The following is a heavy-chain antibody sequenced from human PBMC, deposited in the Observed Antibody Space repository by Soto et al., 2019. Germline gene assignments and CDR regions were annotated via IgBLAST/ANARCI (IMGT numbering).Heavy chain of an antibody. CDR3: ARDRMGIAAAGWYFDL. D-gene: IGHD6-13*01. CDR2: ISYDGSNK. J-gene: IGHJ2*01. Sequence: GGSLRLSCAASGFTFSSYAMHWVRQAPGKGLEWVAVISYDGSNKYYADSVKGRFTISRDNSKNTLYPQMNSLRAEDTAVYYCARDRMGIAAAGWYFDLWGRGTLVTVSS. V-gene: IGHV3-30-3*01. CDR1: GFTFSSYA.